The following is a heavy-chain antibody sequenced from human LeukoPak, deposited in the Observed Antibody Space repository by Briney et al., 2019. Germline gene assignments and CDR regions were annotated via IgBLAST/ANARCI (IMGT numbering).Heavy chain of an antibody. V-gene: IGHV3-48*02. CDR2: ISSSSSTI. Sequence: PGGSLRLSCAASGFTFSSYSMNWVRQAPGKGLEWVSYISSSSSTIYHADSVKGRFTISRDNAKNSLYLQMNSLGDEDTAVYYCARDLRFGEIYWGQGTLVTVSS. J-gene: IGHJ4*02. CDR3: ARDLRFGEIY. D-gene: IGHD3-10*01. CDR1: GFTFSSYS.